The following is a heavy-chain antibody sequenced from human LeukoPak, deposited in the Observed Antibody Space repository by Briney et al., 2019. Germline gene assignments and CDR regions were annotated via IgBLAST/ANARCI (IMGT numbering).Heavy chain of an antibody. Sequence: PGGSLRLSCAASGFTFSSYGMHWVRQAPGKGLEWVAVIWYDGSNKYYADSVKGRFTISRDNSKNTLYLQMNSLGAEDTAVYYCAKDRSRFLGSRGLDYWGQGTLVTVSS. CDR3: AKDRSRFLGSRGLDY. V-gene: IGHV3-33*06. CDR1: GFTFSSYG. CDR2: IWYDGSNK. J-gene: IGHJ4*02. D-gene: IGHD3-10*01.